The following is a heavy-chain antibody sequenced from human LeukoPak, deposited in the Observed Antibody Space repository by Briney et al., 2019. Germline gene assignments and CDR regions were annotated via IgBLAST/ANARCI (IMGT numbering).Heavy chain of an antibody. CDR2: INHSGST. CDR1: GGSFSGYY. D-gene: IGHD2/OR15-2a*01. Sequence: SETLSLTCAVYGGSFSGYYWSWIRQPPGKGLKWIGEINHSGSTNYNPSLKSRVTISVDTSKNQFSLKLSSVTAADTAVYYCARGDVLRLLYPSTRGNWFDPWGQGTLVTVSS. CDR3: ARGDVLRLLYPSTRGNWFDP. V-gene: IGHV4-34*01. J-gene: IGHJ5*02.